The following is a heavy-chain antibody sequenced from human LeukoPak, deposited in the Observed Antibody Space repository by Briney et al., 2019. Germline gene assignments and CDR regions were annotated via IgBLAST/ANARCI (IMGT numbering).Heavy chain of an antibody. Sequence: SETLSLTCTLSGDFISSRRYFWGWIRQPPGKGLEWIGGVYFRGSTYYSPSFKSRVTMSVDTSKNQFSLNLSSLTAADTAMYFRARLEKEGYYYVDVWGKGTTVTVSS. CDR3: ARLEKEGYYYVDV. CDR1: GDFISSRRYF. J-gene: IGHJ6*03. CDR2: VYFRGST. V-gene: IGHV4-39*07.